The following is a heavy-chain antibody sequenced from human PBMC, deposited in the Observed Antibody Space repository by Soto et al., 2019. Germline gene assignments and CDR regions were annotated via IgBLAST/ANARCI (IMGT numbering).Heavy chain of an antibody. V-gene: IGHV1-69*06. Sequence: SVKVSCKASGYSFSSHAITWVRQAPGQGLEWMGGIIPVFGTPSYAQKFQGRVTISADKSTNTSYLELRSLRSEDTAVYYCARGGALSTSWYWGDGLDSWGQGTQVTSPQ. D-gene: IGHD6-13*01. CDR1: GYSFSSHA. J-gene: IGHJ4*02. CDR2: IIPVFGTP. CDR3: ARGGALSTSWYWGDGLDS.